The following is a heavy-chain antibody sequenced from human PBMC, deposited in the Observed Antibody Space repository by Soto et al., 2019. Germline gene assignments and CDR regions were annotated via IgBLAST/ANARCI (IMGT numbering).Heavy chain of an antibody. CDR1: GPTVSHNY. J-gene: IGHJ6*02. D-gene: IGHD3-10*01. V-gene: IGHV3-53*01. CDR3: VRTRPSGDNYGMDV. CDR2: LYTEGTT. Sequence: GTLRPAGLASGPTVSHNYMAWVRQAPEMGLEWVSILYTEGTTYYADSVKGRFTISRDSSKNTLFLQMDSLRAEDTAVYYCVRTRPSGDNYGMDVWGQGTKVTVYS.